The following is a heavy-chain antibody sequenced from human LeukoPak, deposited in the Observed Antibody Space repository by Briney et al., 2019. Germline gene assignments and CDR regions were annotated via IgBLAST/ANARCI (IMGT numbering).Heavy chain of an antibody. Sequence: SETLSLTCNVSGYSISTGDYWAWIRQSPGMGLESIGSIYHRGRTYYTPSLKSRLSISLDTPKNQFSLKLTSVTAADTAIYYCARLQTTGWFDPWGQGTLVTVSS. CDR2: IYHRGRT. D-gene: IGHD2-8*02. V-gene: IGHV4-38-2*02. J-gene: IGHJ5*02. CDR1: GYSISTGDY. CDR3: ARLQTTGWFDP.